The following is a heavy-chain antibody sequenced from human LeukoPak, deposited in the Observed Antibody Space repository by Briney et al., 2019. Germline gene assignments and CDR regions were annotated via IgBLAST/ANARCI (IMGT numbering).Heavy chain of an antibody. CDR3: ARDERARGGNSGYFDY. V-gene: IGHV1-2*02. CDR1: GYTFTGYY. CDR2: INPNSGGT. J-gene: IGHJ4*02. Sequence: ASVKVSCKASGYTFTGYYMHWARQAPGQGLEWMGWINPNSGGTNYAQKFQGRVTMTRDTSISTAYMELSRLRSDDTAVYYCARDERARGGNSGYFDYWGQGTLITVSS. D-gene: IGHD4-23*01.